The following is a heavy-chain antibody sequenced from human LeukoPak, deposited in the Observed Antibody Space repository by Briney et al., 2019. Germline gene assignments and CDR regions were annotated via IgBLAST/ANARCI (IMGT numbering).Heavy chain of an antibody. CDR2: INPNSGGT. Sequence: ASVKVSCKASGYTFTNYPMHWVRQAPGQRLEWMGWINPNSGGTNYAQKFQGRVTMTRDTSISTAYMELSRLRSDDTAVYYCAIRPPSSEIPRYSGYDRHDYWGQGTLVTVSS. CDR3: AIRPPSSEIPRYSGYDRHDY. V-gene: IGHV1-2*02. D-gene: IGHD5-12*01. CDR1: GYTFTNYP. J-gene: IGHJ4*02.